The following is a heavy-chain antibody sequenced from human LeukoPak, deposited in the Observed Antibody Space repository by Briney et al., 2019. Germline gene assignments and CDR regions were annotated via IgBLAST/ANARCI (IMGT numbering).Heavy chain of an antibody. D-gene: IGHD3-10*01. CDR1: GYTFTSYG. J-gene: IGHJ4*02. V-gene: IGHV1-18*01. CDR3: ARIAHNPPMVRGVIDY. Sequence: ASVKVSCKAFGYTFTSYGISWVRQAPGQGLEWMGWISAYNGNTNYAQKLQGRVTMTTDTSTSTAYMELRSLRSDDTAVYYCARIAHNPPMVRGVIDYWGQGTLVTVSS. CDR2: ISAYNGNT.